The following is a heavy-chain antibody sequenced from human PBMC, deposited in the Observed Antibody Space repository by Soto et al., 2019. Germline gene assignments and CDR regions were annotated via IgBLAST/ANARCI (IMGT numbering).Heavy chain of an antibody. J-gene: IGHJ5*02. CDR2: IYYSGRT. V-gene: IGHV4-39*01. D-gene: IGHD4-4*01. CDR1: SGSISSTSYY. Sequence: SETLSLTCTVSSGSISSTSYYWGWIRQPPGKGLEWIGSIYYSGRTYYNPSLKSRVTISVDTAKNQFSLKLSSVTAADTAVYYCARARTVTTLAWFDPWGQGTLVTVSS. CDR3: ARARTVTTLAWFDP.